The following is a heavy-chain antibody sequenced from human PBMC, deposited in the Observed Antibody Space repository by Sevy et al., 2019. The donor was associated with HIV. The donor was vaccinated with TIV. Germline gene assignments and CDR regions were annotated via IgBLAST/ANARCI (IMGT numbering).Heavy chain of an antibody. Sequence: GGSLRLSCAASGFTFSSYAMSWVRQAPGKGLEWVSAISGSGGSTYYADSVKGRFTISRDNSKNTLYLQMNSLRAEDTAVYYCAKDLEERRITIFGVVITQDAFDIWGQGTMVTVSS. CDR1: GFTFSSYA. J-gene: IGHJ3*02. V-gene: IGHV3-23*01. CDR2: ISGSGGST. CDR3: AKDLEERRITIFGVVITQDAFDI. D-gene: IGHD3-3*01.